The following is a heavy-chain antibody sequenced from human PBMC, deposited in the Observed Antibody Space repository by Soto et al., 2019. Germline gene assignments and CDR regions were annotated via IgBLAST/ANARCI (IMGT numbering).Heavy chain of an antibody. J-gene: IGHJ4*02. CDR1: GFTVSNNY. Sequence: ELQLVASGGGLVQPGGSLRLSCAASGFTVSNNYVRWVRRAPGKGLEWVSLIFSNGDTRYAASVKGRFTISRDSSRNTLSPQMTLLSSEDTAVYYCARDGTYNWVGGQGIHVTVSS. CDR2: IFSNGDT. D-gene: IGHD1-1*01. V-gene: IGHV3-66*01. CDR3: ARDGTYNWV.